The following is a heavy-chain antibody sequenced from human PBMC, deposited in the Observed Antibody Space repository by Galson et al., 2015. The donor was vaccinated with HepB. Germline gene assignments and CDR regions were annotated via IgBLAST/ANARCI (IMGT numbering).Heavy chain of an antibody. CDR2: ISRTSSVT. V-gene: IGHV3-48*02. CDR3: ATDADGDLDFEY. D-gene: IGHD4-17*01. J-gene: IGHJ4*02. CDR1: AFTFSNYG. Sequence: SLRLSCAASAFTFSNYGMNWARRAPGKGLEWVSYISRTSSVTSYGDSVKGRFTVSRDNAKNSLYLQMNSLRDEDTAVYYCATDADGDLDFEYWGQGTLVTVSS.